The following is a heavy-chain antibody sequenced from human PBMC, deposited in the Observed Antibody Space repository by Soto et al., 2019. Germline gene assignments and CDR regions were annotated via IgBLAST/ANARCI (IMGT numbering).Heavy chain of an antibody. CDR2: INHSGST. V-gene: IGHV4-34*01. CDR1: GGSSSGYY. CDR3: ARDKTTSFFDY. D-gene: IGHD1-26*01. J-gene: IGHJ4*02. Sequence: SETLSLTCAVYGGSSSGYYWTWIRQPPGTGMEWIGEINHSGSTNYNPSLKSRVTISVDTSKNQFSLKLTSVTAADTAVYYCARDKTTSFFDYWGQATLVTVSS.